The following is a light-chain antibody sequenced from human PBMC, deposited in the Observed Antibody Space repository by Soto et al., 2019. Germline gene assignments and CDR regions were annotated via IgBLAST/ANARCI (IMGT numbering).Light chain of an antibody. Sequence: EIVMTQSPATLSVSPGERATLSCRASQSVSSNLAWYQQKPGQAPRLLIYDASTRATGIPARFSGSGSGTEFTLTISSLQSEDFGVYYCQQYNNWPSFTFGPGTKVDIK. CDR3: QQYNNWPSFT. J-gene: IGKJ3*01. V-gene: IGKV3-15*01. CDR2: DAS. CDR1: QSVSSN.